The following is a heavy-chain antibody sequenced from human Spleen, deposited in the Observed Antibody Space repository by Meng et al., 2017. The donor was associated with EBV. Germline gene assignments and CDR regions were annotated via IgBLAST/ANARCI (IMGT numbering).Heavy chain of an antibody. V-gene: IGHV1-2*06. Sequence: GRLGSAGAGGRNLGAHGKVPGKVSGYTFTGHYLHWVRQAPGHGLEWMGRINPYNGGTNYALKFQGRVTMTRDTSINTAYMDLSGLRSDDTAVYYCARGSRTGFGDIITDWGQGTLVTVSS. CDR1: GYTFTGHY. D-gene: IGHD3-10*01. CDR3: ARGSRTGFGDIITD. J-gene: IGHJ1*01. CDR2: INPYNGGT.